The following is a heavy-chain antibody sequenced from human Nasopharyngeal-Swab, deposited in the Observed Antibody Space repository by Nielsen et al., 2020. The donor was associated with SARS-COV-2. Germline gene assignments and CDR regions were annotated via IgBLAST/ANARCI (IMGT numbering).Heavy chain of an antibody. J-gene: IGHJ6*02. V-gene: IGHV1-8*01. Sequence: ASVKVSCKASGYTFTFYDINWVRQATGQGLEWMGWMNPNSGNTGYAQKFQGRVTMTRTTSISTAYMELSSLRSEDTAVYYCARDGGLRYFDWLLLDPQYHNYYYYGMDVWGQGTTVTVSS. CDR3: ARDGGLRYFDWLLLDPQYHNYYYYGMDV. D-gene: IGHD3-9*01. CDR1: GYTFTFYD. CDR2: MNPNSGNT.